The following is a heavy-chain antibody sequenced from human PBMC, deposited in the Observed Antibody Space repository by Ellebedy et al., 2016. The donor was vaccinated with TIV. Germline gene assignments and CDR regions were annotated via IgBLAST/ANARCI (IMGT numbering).Heavy chain of an antibody. J-gene: IGHJ1*01. Sequence: GGSLRLXXAASGFSFSDFGMHWVRQAQGKGLECVALISHDGNNIDYVDSVKGRFTISRDNSKNTLFLQMNSLRTDDTAIYYCAKGYYDSGAWGQGTLVTVSS. V-gene: IGHV3-30*18. CDR1: GFSFSDFG. CDR2: ISHDGNNI. CDR3: AKGYYDSGA. D-gene: IGHD3-22*01.